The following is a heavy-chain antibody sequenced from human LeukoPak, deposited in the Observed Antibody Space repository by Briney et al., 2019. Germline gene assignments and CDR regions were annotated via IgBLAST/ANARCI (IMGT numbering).Heavy chain of an antibody. CDR1: GYSISSGYY. V-gene: IGHV4-38-2*02. J-gene: IGHJ4*02. CDR2: IYHSGST. CDR3: ARSARGYFDWLLDY. D-gene: IGHD3-9*01. Sequence: PSETLSLTCTVSGYSISSGYYWGWIRQPPGKGLEWIGSIYHSGSTYYNPSLKSRVTISVDTSKNQFSLKLSSVTAADTAVYYCARSARGYFDWLLDYWGQGTLVTVSS.